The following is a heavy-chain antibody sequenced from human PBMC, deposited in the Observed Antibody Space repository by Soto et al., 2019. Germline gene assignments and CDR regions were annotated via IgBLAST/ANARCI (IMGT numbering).Heavy chain of an antibody. D-gene: IGHD6-6*01. J-gene: IGHJ6*02. CDR2: MYKTGST. CDR3: AAVLSGLSRPLQCTADV. Sequence: SETLSLTCTVSGGSISGYYWSWIRQPPGKGLEWIGDMYKTGSTVYNPSFKSRVTISVDTSKNQFSLKLNSVTAADTAVYYCAAVLSGLSRPLQCTADVRDPGTMVTV. CDR1: GGSISGYY. V-gene: IGHV4-59*01.